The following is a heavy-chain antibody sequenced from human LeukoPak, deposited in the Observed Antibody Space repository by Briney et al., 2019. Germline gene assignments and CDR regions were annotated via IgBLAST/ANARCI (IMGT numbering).Heavy chain of an antibody. CDR1: IGSISSSKW. CDR3: ARQKWEQQGRDYYFNGLDV. D-gene: IGHD1/OR15-1a*01. V-gene: IGHV4-4*02. CDR2: IYLYGTT. Sequence: SETLSLTCSVSIGSISSSKWRSWVRQSPVKGLEWIGEIYLYGTTNYNPSFTSRVTMSVDRSRNQFSLRLTSVTAADTAVYYCARQKWEQQGRDYYFNGLDVWGPGTTVIVSS. J-gene: IGHJ6*02.